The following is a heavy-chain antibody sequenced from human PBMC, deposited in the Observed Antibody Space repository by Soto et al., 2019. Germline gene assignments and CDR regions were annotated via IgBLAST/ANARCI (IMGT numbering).Heavy chain of an antibody. D-gene: IGHD2-8*01. CDR3: AKDSSATNGEWYFDL. CDR1: GFSFSSYA. J-gene: IGHJ2*01. Sequence: EVQLLESGGGLVQPGGSLRLSCAASGFSFSSYAMSWVRQAPGKGLEWVSAMSAGGGSTYYVDSVKGRFTISSDNSRNTLHLQMNSLRAEYTAVYYCAKDSSATNGEWYFDLWGRGTLVTVSS. V-gene: IGHV3-23*01. CDR2: MSAGGGST.